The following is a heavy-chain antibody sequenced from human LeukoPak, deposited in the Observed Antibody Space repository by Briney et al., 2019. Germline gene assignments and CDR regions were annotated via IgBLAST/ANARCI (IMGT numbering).Heavy chain of an antibody. Sequence: GGSLRLSCAASGFTFSSYAMSWVRQAPGKGLEWVSAISGSGGSTYYADSVKGRFTISRDNSRNTLYLQMNSLRAEDTAVYYCAKVRYSSGWSSMQYDAFDIWGQGTMVTVSS. J-gene: IGHJ3*02. CDR3: AKVRYSSGWSSMQYDAFDI. CDR2: ISGSGGST. CDR1: GFTFSSYA. D-gene: IGHD6-19*01. V-gene: IGHV3-23*01.